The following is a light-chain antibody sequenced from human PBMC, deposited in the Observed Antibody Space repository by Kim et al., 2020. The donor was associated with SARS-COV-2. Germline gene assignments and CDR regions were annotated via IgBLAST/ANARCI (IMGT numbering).Light chain of an antibody. Sequence: SYELTQPPSVSVAPGKTARINCGGNNIGSKSVHWYQQKPGQAHVLVVYDDSDRPSGIPERFSGSNSGNTATLTISRVEAGDEADYYCQVWDSSSDHVVFGGGTQLTVL. CDR3: QVWDSSSDHVV. CDR1: NIGSKS. CDR2: DDS. J-gene: IGLJ2*01. V-gene: IGLV3-21*03.